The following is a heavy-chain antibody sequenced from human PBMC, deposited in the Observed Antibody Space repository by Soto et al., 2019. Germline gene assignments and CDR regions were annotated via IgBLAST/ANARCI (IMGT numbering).Heavy chain of an antibody. CDR2: IIPIFGTA. J-gene: IGHJ6*02. CDR3: ARVVPAAMGGGYYYYGMDV. CDR1: GGTFSSYA. V-gene: IGHV1-69*01. Sequence: QVQLVQSGAEVKKPGSSVKVSCKASGGTFSSYAISWVRQAPGQGLEWMGGIIPIFGTANYAQKFQGRVTITADESTRTAYMELSSLRSEDTAVYYCARVVPAAMGGGYYYYGMDVWGQGTTVTVSS. D-gene: IGHD2-2*01.